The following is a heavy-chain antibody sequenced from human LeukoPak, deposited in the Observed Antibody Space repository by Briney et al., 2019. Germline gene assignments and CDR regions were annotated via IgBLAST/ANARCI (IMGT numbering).Heavy chain of an antibody. V-gene: IGHV1-18*01. D-gene: IGHD3-22*01. CDR3: ARGGNYYDSSGPDRY. CDR1: GYTFTSYG. CDR2: ISAYNGNT. J-gene: IGHJ4*02. Sequence: ASVKVSCKASGYTFTSYGISWVRQAPGQGLEWMGWISAYNGNTNYAQKLQGRVTMTTDTSTSTAYMDLRSLRSDDTAVYYCARGGNYYDSSGPDRYWGQGTLVTVSS.